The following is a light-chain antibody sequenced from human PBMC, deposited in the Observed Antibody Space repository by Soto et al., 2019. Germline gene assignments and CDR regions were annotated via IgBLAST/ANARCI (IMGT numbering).Light chain of an antibody. J-gene: IGKJ1*01. CDR3: HQYAKAPRT. CDR2: GAS. Sequence: SVAPGERAPLSCRASQSVSNNYLAWYQQKPGQAPRLLIYGASSRATGIPNRFSGGGSGTDFTLTISRLEPEDFAVYYCHQYAKAPRTFGQGTKVDIK. CDR1: QSVSNNY. V-gene: IGKV3-20*01.